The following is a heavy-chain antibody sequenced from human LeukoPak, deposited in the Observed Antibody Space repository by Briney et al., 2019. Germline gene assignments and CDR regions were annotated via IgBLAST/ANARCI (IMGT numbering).Heavy chain of an antibody. CDR3: ARGNSYGPIIFLSLTTRFDY. J-gene: IGHJ4*02. D-gene: IGHD5-18*01. CDR2: IYHSGST. V-gene: IGHV4-39*07. Sequence: TSETLSLTCTVSGGSISSSFYYWGWIRQPPGKGLEWIGSIYHSGSTYYNPSLKSRVTISVDTSKNQFSLKLSSVTAADTAVYYCARGNSYGPIIFLSLTTRFDYWGQGTLVTVSS. CDR1: GGSISSSFYY.